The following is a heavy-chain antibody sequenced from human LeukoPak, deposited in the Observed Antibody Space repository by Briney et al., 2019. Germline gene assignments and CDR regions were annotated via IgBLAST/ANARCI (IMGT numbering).Heavy chain of an antibody. CDR3: TTPPD. J-gene: IGHJ4*02. V-gene: IGHV3-15*01. CDR1: GFSFSDAW. Sequence: PGGSLRLSCTASGFSFSDAWMTWVRQAPGKGLEWVGRIKPIATGGTTEYAAPVKGRFTISRDDSKNTVYLQTNSLESEDTAVYYCTTPPDWGQGTLVTVSS. CDR2: IKPIATGGTT.